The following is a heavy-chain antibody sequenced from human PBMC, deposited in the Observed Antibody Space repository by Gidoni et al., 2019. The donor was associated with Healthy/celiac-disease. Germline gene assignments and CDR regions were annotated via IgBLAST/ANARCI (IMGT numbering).Heavy chain of an antibody. V-gene: IGHV3-15*01. CDR1: GFTFSNAW. CDR3: TTGASCGGGSCYIYYYYGMDV. D-gene: IGHD2-15*01. J-gene: IGHJ6*02. CDR2: IKSNTDGGTI. Sequence: EVQLVESGGGLVKPGGSLRLSCAASGFTFSNAWMRWVRQAPGKGLEWIGRIKSNTDGGTIDYAAPVKGRFTISRDDSKNTLYLQMNSLKTEDTAVYYCTTGASCGGGSCYIYYYYGMDVWGQGTTVTVSS.